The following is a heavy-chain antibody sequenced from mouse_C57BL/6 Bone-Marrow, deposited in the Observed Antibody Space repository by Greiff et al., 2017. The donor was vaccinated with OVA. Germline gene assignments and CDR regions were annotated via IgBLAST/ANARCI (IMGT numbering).Heavy chain of an antibody. CDR1: GIDFSRYW. V-gene: IGHV4-1*01. CDR2: INPDSSTI. J-gene: IGHJ1*03. D-gene: IGHD1-1*01. Sequence: PASGIDFSRYWMSWVRRAPGKGLEWIGEINPDSSTINYAPSLKDKFIISRDNAKNTLYLQMSKVRSEDTALYYCAGLFITTVVAHWYFDVWGTGTTVTVSS. CDR3: AGLFITTVVAHWYFDV.